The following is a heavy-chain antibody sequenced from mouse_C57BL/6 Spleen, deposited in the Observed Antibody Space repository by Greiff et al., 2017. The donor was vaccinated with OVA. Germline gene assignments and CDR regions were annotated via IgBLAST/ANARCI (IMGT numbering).Heavy chain of an antibody. J-gene: IGHJ4*01. D-gene: IGHD4-1*01. V-gene: IGHV1-69*01. CDR2: IDPSDSYT. Sequence: VQLVESGAELVMPGASVKLSCKASGYTFTSYWMHWVKQRPGQGLEWIGEIDPSDSYTNYNQKFKGKSTLTVDKSSSTAYMQLSSLTSEDSAVYYCARRSVLGYYAMDYWGQGTSVTVSS. CDR1: GYTFTSYW. CDR3: ARRSVLGYYAMDY.